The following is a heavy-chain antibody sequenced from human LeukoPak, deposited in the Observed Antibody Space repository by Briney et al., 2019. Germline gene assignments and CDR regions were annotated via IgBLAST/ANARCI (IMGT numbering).Heavy chain of an antibody. D-gene: IGHD5-24*01. CDR1: GFTFSSYS. V-gene: IGHV3-21*01. CDR3: ARGPACWRWTPTCPIYFDY. CDR2: ISSSSYI. J-gene: IGHJ4*02. Sequence: GGSLRLSCAASGFTFSSYSMNWVRQAPGKGLEWVSSISSSSYIYYADSVKGRFTISRDNAKNSLYLQMNSLRAEDTAVYYCARGPACWRWTPTCPIYFDYWGQGTLVTVSS.